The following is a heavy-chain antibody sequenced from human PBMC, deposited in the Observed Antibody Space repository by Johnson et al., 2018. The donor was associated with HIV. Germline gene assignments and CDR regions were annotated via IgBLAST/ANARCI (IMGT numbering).Heavy chain of an antibody. D-gene: IGHD2-15*01. V-gene: IGHV3-9*01. CDR1: GFTFDDYA. CDR2: LSWNGGTI. Sequence: VQLVESGGGLIQPGTSLRLSCAASGFTFDDYAMHWVRQIPGKGLEWISGLSWNGGTIGYADSVKGRFTISRDNAKNSLYLQMNSLRAEDTAVYYCARDRYCSGGSCYLRSRADAFDIWGQGTMVTVSS. CDR3: ARDRYCSGGSCYLRSRADAFDI. J-gene: IGHJ3*02.